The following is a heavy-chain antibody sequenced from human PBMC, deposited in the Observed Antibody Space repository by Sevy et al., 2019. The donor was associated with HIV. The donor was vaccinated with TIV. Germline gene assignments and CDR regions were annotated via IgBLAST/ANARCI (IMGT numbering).Heavy chain of an antibody. D-gene: IGHD5-12*01. CDR1: GFTFSNAW. CDR2: IKSKTDGGTT. V-gene: IGHV3-15*01. CDR3: TTPPPVEMATIGYYYYVDV. Sequence: GGSLRLSCAASGFTFSNAWMSWVRQAPGKGLEWVGRIKSKTDGGTTDYAAPVKGRFTISRDDSKNTLYLQMNSLKTEDTAVYYCTTPPPVEMATIGYYYYVDVWGKGTTVTVSS. J-gene: IGHJ6*03.